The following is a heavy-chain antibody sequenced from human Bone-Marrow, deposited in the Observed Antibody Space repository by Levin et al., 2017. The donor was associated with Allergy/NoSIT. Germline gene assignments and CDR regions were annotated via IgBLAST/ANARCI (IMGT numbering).Heavy chain of an antibody. V-gene: IGHV1-69*06. CDR3: ARAPSPLYVDY. J-gene: IGHJ4*02. D-gene: IGHD2/OR15-2a*01. CDR1: GDTFSNSA. CDR2: IIPLFGTT. Sequence: KISCKTSGDTFSNSAISWLRQAPGQGLEWVGGIIPLFGTTNYAQKFQDRVTITADISTSTAYMEFSSLTSEDTAVYYCARAPSPLYVDYWGQGTLVTVSS.